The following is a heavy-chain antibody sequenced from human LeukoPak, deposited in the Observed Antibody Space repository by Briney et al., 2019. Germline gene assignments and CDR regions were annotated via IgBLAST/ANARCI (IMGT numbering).Heavy chain of an antibody. CDR2: IKQDGSKK. V-gene: IGHV3-7*01. Sequence: GGSLRLSCAASGFTFSAFWMSWVRQAPGKGLEWVANIKQDGSKKNYVDSVKGRFTISRDNAKNSLYLQLNSLRAEDTAVYYCARDPYGDYVSSSFDYWGQGTLVTVSS. CDR3: ARDPYGDYVSSSFDY. CDR1: GFTFSAFW. J-gene: IGHJ4*02. D-gene: IGHD4-17*01.